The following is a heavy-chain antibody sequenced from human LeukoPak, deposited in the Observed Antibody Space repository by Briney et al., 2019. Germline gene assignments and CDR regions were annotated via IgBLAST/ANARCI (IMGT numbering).Heavy chain of an antibody. CDR2: INSDGSST. CDR1: GFTFSSYW. J-gene: IGHJ4*02. D-gene: IGHD3-10*01. Sequence: PGGSLRLSCAASGFTFSSYWMHWVRQAPGKGLVWVSRINSDGSSTSYADSVKGRFTISRDNSKNTLYLQMNNLRADDTAVYYCARDLQSGSGSYYNPVDYWGQGTLVTVSS. V-gene: IGHV3-74*01. CDR3: ARDLQSGSGSYYNPVDY.